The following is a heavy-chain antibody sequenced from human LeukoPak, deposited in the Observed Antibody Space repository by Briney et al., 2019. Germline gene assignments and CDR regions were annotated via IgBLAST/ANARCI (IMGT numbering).Heavy chain of an antibody. Sequence: PGGSLRLSCAASGFTFSSYGMHWVRQAPGKGLEWVAVIWYDGSNKYYADSVKGRFTISRDNSKNTLYLQMNSLRAEDTALYYCAREPPVMVRGVIYLAYGMDVWGQGTTVTVSS. V-gene: IGHV3-33*01. CDR2: IWYDGSNK. CDR3: AREPPVMVRGVIYLAYGMDV. CDR1: GFTFSSYG. J-gene: IGHJ6*02. D-gene: IGHD3-10*01.